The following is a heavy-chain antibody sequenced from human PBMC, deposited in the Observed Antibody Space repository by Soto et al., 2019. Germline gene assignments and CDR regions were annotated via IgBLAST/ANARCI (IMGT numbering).Heavy chain of an antibody. V-gene: IGHV4-4*02. CDR1: GGSITNSNW. J-gene: IGHJ4*02. CDR3: ARGPPIVGNTTPLDS. Sequence: SETLSLTCSVSGGSITNSNWWTWVRLPPAKGLEWLGDIYHAGSTKYNPSLERRVTISVDTSKNQFALTLTSVTAADTAVYFCARGPPIVGNTTPLDSWGRGTLVTVSS. CDR2: IYHAGST. D-gene: IGHD1-26*01.